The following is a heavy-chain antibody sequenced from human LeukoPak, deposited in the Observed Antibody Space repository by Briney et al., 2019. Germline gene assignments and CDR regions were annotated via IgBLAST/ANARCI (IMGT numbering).Heavy chain of an antibody. D-gene: IGHD3-22*01. CDR2: INPNSGGT. CDR1: GYTFTGYY. V-gene: IGHV1-2*02. Sequence: GASVKVSCKASGYTFTGYYMHWVRQAPGQGLEWMGWINPNSGGTNYAQKFQGRVTMTRDTSISTAYMELSRLRSDDTAVYYCARARYLIPQYYYDSSGYINDYWGQGTLVTVSS. CDR3: ARARYLIPQYYYDSSGYINDY. J-gene: IGHJ4*02.